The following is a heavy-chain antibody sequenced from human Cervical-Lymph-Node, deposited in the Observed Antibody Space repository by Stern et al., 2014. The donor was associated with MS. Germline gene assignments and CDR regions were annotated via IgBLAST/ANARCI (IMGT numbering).Heavy chain of an antibody. CDR3: ARASTTANNYYDGVDV. Sequence: MQLVESGAEVKNPGASVKVSCKASGYTFTDYYMQWMRQAPGQGLEWMGWINPDNGGTKSAQKFQGWVTMTRDTSTSTAYMELSRLRYDDTAIYYCARASTTANNYYDGVDVWGQGTTVTVTS. CDR1: GYTFTDYY. J-gene: IGHJ6*02. CDR2: INPDNGGT. D-gene: IGHD1-1*01. V-gene: IGHV1-2*04.